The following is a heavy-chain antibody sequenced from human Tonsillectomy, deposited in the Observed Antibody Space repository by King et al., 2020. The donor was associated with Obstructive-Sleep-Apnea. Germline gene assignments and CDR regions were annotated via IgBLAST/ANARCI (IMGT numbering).Heavy chain of an antibody. J-gene: IGHJ1*01. V-gene: IGHV3-9*01. D-gene: IGHD2-2*01. CDR2: ISWNSGSI. Sequence: VQLVESGGGLVQPGRSLRLSCAASGFTFDDYAMHWVRQAPGKGLEWVSGISWNSGSIGYADSVKGRFTISRDNAKNSLYLQMNSLRAEDTALYYCAKPHCSSTSCYPTFAEYFQHWGQGTLVTVSS. CDR3: AKPHCSSTSCYPTFAEYFQH. CDR1: GFTFDDYA.